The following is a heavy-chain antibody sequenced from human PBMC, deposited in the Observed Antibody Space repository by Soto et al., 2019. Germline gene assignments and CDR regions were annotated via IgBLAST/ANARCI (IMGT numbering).Heavy chain of an antibody. CDR3: TRRGRHSANSFDP. CDR2: IIPMSGSP. D-gene: IGHD2-21*01. V-gene: IGHV1-69*06. J-gene: IGHJ5*02. Sequence: QVQLVQSGAEVKTPGSSVKVSCKASGGTLNSYSIDWVRQAPGQGFEWMGGIIPMSGSPNYAQSFQGRVTFSADKSTNTVYMEVNSLTHADTAVYYCTRRGRHSANSFDPWGQGTLVTVSS. CDR1: GGTLNSYS.